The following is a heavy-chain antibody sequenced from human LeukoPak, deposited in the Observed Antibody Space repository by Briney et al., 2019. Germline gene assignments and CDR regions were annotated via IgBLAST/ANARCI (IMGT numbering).Heavy chain of an antibody. Sequence: GGSLRLSCAGSGFNFRDHWMGRLRQAPGKGPEWVAHIKPDGSEKYYVDSVKGRFIISRDDARNSLSLQMNSLRAEDTAVYYCAGSFGDVKNFWGQGTLVTVSS. CDR2: IKPDGSEK. CDR1: GFNFRDHW. CDR3: AGSFGDVKNF. J-gene: IGHJ4*01. V-gene: IGHV3-7*01. D-gene: IGHD3-10*01.